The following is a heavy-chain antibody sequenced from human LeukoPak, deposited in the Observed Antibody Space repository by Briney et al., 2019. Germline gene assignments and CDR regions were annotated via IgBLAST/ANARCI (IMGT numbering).Heavy chain of an antibody. J-gene: IGHJ4*02. V-gene: IGHV4-4*07. CDR3: ACQTSYWFDY. CDR2: IYSSENT. CDR1: GDSISSYY. Sequence: SDTLSLTCSVSGDSISSYYWNWIRQPAGHGLEWIGRIYSSENTNYNPSLKSRVTTSVDTSKNQFSLKLSSVTAADTAVYYCACQTSYWFDYWGQGTLVTVSS. D-gene: IGHD1-26*01.